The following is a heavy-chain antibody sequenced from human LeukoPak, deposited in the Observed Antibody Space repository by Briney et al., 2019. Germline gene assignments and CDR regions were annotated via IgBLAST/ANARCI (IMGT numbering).Heavy chain of an antibody. J-gene: IGHJ4*02. Sequence: PGGSLRLSCAASGFTFDDYAMHWVRQAPGKGLEWVSGISWNSGSIGYADSVKGRFIISRDNAKNSLYLQMNSLRAEDTALYYCAKSMVSSSNFDYWGQGTLVTVSS. CDR1: GFTFDDYA. CDR2: ISWNSGSI. D-gene: IGHD6-6*01. CDR3: AKSMVSSSNFDY. V-gene: IGHV3-9*01.